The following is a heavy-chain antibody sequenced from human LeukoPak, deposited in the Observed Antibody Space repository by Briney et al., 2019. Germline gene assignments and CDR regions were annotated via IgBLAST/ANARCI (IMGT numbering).Heavy chain of an antibody. CDR1: GGTFSSYA. J-gene: IGHJ4*02. D-gene: IGHD6-19*01. Sequence: ASVKVSCKASGGTFSSYAISWVRQAPGQGLEWMGWISAYIGNTNYAQKLQGRVTMTTDTSTSTAYMELRSLRSDDTAVYYCARVVGYSSGRTSDYWGQGTLVTVSS. CDR2: ISAYIGNT. V-gene: IGHV1-18*01. CDR3: ARVVGYSSGRTSDY.